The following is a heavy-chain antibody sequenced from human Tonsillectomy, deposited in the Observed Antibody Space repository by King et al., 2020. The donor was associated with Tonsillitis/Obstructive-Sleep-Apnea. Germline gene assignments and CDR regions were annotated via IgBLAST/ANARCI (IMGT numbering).Heavy chain of an antibody. D-gene: IGHD3-22*01. V-gene: IGHV3-23*04. CDR1: GFTFTYYA. J-gene: IGHJ4*02. Sequence: VQLVESGGGLVQPGGSLRLSCAASGFTFTYYAMGWVRQAPGKGLKWVSAISGSGGRRYYTDPVKGRFTISRDNSKNTLYLQMNSLRAEDTAVYYFAKHYYDTSGFQEQYFDYWGQGTLVTVSS. CDR2: ISGSGGRR. CDR3: AKHYYDTSGFQEQYFDY.